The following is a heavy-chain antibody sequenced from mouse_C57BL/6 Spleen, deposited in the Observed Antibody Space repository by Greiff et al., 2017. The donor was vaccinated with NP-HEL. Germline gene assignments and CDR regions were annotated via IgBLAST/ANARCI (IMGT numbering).Heavy chain of an antibody. CDR1: GYAFTNYL. J-gene: IGHJ3*01. Sequence: VQLQQSGAELVRPGTSVKVSCKASGYAFTNYLIEWVKQRPGQGLEWIGVINPGSGGTNYNEKFKGKATLTADKSSSTAYMQLSSLTSEDAGVEGWARGGYWGGWFGYRGNGTMVTV. CDR2: INPGSGGT. CDR3: ARGGYWGGWFGY. D-gene: IGHD2-3*01. V-gene: IGHV1-54*01.